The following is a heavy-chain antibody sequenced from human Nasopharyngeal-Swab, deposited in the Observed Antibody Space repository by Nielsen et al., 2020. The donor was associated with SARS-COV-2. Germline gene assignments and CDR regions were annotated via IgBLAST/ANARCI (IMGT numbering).Heavy chain of an antibody. D-gene: IGHD2-2*01. CDR1: GFTFSSYD. Sequence: GGSLRLSCAASGFTFSSYDMHWARQTTGKGLAWVSAIGTAGDTYYPGSVKGRFTISRENAKNSLYLQMNSPRAGDTAVYYCARSKRSIGYCSSTSCYDVDYFDYWGQGTLVTVSS. J-gene: IGHJ4*02. CDR3: ARSKRSIGYCSSTSCYDVDYFDY. V-gene: IGHV3-13*01. CDR2: IGTAGDT.